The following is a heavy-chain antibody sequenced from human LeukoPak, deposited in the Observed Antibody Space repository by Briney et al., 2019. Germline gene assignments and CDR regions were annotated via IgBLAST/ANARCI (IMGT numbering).Heavy chain of an antibody. Sequence: GGSLRLSCAASGFTFSSYAMSWVRQAPGKGLEWVSAISGSGGSTYYADSVKGRFTISRDNSKNMLYLQMNSLRAEDTAVYYCAKGRDIVVVPAAIDYWGQGTLVTVSS. J-gene: IGHJ4*02. D-gene: IGHD2-2*01. CDR2: ISGSGGST. CDR1: GFTFSSYA. CDR3: AKGRDIVVVPAAIDY. V-gene: IGHV3-23*01.